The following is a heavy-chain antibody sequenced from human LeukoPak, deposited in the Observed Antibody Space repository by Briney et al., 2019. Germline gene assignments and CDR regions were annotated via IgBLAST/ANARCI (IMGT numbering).Heavy chain of an antibody. CDR2: ISSSSSYI. D-gene: IGHD1-26*01. Sequence: PGGSLRLSCAASGFTFINYTMNWVRQAPGKGLEWVSSISSSSSYIYYAGSVKGRFTISRDNSKNMLYLQMNSLRAEDTAVYYCAKHSRGGAWSSLGYWGQGTLVTVSS. CDR3: AKHSRGGAWSSLGY. J-gene: IGHJ4*02. V-gene: IGHV3-21*04. CDR1: GFTFINYT.